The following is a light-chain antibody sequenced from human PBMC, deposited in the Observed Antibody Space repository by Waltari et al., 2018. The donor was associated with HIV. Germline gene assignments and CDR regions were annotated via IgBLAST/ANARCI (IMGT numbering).Light chain of an antibody. CDR2: WAS. CDR3: QQYYSFPLT. J-gene: IGKJ4*01. CDR1: QTVLHSPNKKNH. V-gene: IGKV4-1*01. Sequence: EIAMTQSPDSLAVSLGDKATINCRSSQTVLHSPNKKNHLAWYQRRPGQRPRLVLYWASTRESGVPDRFSGSGSGTNFTLTISRLQPEDVAVYYCQQYYSFPLTFGGGTTVEIK.